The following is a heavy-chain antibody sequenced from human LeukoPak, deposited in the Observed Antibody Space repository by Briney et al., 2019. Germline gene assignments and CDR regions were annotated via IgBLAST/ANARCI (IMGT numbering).Heavy chain of an antibody. Sequence: GRSLRLSCAASGFTFSSYGMHWVRQAPGKGLEWVAVISYDGSNKYYADSVKGRFTISRDNSKNTLYLQMNSLRAEDTAVYYCAKDRGRYCSGGSCYSLDYWGQGTLSPSPQ. D-gene: IGHD2-15*01. CDR3: AKDRGRYCSGGSCYSLDY. CDR1: GFTFSSYG. CDR2: ISYDGSNK. V-gene: IGHV3-30*18. J-gene: IGHJ4*02.